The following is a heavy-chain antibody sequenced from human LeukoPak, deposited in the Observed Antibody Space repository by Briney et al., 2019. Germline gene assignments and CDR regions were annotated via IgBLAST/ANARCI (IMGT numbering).Heavy chain of an antibody. Sequence: SETLSHTCTVSGASITSFYYNWIRQSAGKGLEWIGRIHTNGATDYSPSLNSRVTMSVDTSKKQISLKLTSVTAADTAVYFCSRGGGYGDYWGQGILVTVSS. CDR2: IHTNGAT. J-gene: IGHJ4*02. D-gene: IGHD2-15*01. CDR3: SRGGGYGDY. CDR1: GASITSFY. V-gene: IGHV4-4*07.